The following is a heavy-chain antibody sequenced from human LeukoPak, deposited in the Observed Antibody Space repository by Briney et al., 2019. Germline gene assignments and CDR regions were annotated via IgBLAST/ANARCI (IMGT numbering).Heavy chain of an antibody. CDR3: ATGFCNGTNCFRAFDI. J-gene: IGHJ3*02. CDR1: GFTFRIYS. Sequence: KSGGSLRLSCAASGFTFRIYSMNWVRQAPGKGLEWVASISGGSNYIYYVDSVKGRFTISRDNANNLLNLQMVSLRAEDTAVYYCATGFCNGTNCFRAFDIWGRGTMVTVSS. D-gene: IGHD2-2*01. V-gene: IGHV3-21*06. CDR2: ISGGSNYI.